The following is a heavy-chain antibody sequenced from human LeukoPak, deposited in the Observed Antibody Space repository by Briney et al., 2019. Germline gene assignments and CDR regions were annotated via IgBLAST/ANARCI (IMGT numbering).Heavy chain of an antibody. J-gene: IGHJ4*02. V-gene: IGHV1-69*13. CDR1: GGTFISYA. CDR2: IIPIFGTA. CDR3: ARRGPGGYYDSSGYSSLDY. D-gene: IGHD3-22*01. Sequence: GASVKVSCKASGGTFISYAISWVRQAPGQGLEWMGGIIPIFGTANYAQKFQGRVTITADESTSTAYMELSSLRSEDTAVYYCARRGPGGYYDSSGYSSLDYWGQGTLVTVSS.